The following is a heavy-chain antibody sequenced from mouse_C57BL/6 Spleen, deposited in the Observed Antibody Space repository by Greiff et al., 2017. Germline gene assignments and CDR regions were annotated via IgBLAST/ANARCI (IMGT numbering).Heavy chain of an antibody. J-gene: IGHJ4*01. CDR2: ISYDGSN. CDR1: GYSITSGYY. D-gene: IGHD2-4*01. Sequence: EVKLMESGPGLVKPSQSLSLTCSVTGYSITSGYYWNWIRQFPGNKLEWMGYISYDGSNNYNPSLKNRISITRDTSKNQFFLKLNSVTTEDTATYYCAREGDYDSYYAMDYWGQGTSVTVSS. CDR3: AREGDYDSYYAMDY. V-gene: IGHV3-6*01.